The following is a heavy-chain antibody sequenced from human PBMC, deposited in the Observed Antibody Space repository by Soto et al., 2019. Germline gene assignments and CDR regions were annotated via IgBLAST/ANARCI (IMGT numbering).Heavy chain of an antibody. J-gene: IGHJ5*02. D-gene: IGHD3-10*01. CDR3: AGDVGTMVRGVKRHWFDP. CDR2: IYHSGST. Sequence: SETLSLTCAVSGGSISSSNWWSWVRQPPGKGLEWIGEIYHSGSTNYNPSLKSRVTISVDKSKNQFSLKLSSVTAADTAVYYCAGDVGTMVRGVKRHWFDPWGQGTLVTVS. CDR1: GGSISSSNW. V-gene: IGHV4-4*02.